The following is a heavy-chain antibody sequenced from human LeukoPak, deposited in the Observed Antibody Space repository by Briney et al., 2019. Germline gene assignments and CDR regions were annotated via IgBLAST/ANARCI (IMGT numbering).Heavy chain of an antibody. Sequence: GGSLRLSRAASGFTFSSYAMHWVRQAPGKGLEWVAVISYDGSNKYYADSVKGRFTISRDNSKNTLYLQMNSLRAEDTAVYYCARAPLGCSGGSCYSGYTHWGQGTLVTVSS. CDR2: ISYDGSNK. D-gene: IGHD2-15*01. CDR1: GFTFSSYA. J-gene: IGHJ4*02. CDR3: ARAPLGCSGGSCYSGYTH. V-gene: IGHV3-30*04.